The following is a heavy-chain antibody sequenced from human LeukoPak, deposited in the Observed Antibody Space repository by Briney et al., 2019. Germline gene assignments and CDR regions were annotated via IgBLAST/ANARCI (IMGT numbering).Heavy chain of an antibody. D-gene: IGHD2-2*01. CDR2: IYYSGST. V-gene: IGHV4-59*01. CDR1: GGSISSYY. CDR3: ARDRRYCSSTSCYGDYYYYYGVDV. J-gene: IGHJ6*02. Sequence: SETLSLTCTVSGGSISSYYWSWIRQPPGKGLEWIGYIYYSGSTNYNPSLKSRVTISVDTSKNQFSLKLSSVTAADTAVYYCARDRRYCSSTSCYGDYYYYYGVDVWGQGTTVTVSS.